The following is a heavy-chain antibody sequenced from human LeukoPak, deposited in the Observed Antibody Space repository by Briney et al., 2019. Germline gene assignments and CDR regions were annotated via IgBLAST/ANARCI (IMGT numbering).Heavy chain of an antibody. CDR1: GYTFTSYD. D-gene: IGHD5-24*01. J-gene: IGHJ4*02. CDR2: MNPNSGNT. V-gene: IGHV1-8*01. Sequence: ASVKVSCKASGYTFTSYDINWVRQATGQGLKWMGWMNPNSGNTGYAQKFQGRVTMTRNTSISTAYMELSSLRSEDTAVYYCARAPRWFQSSGEIDYWGQGTLVTVSS. CDR3: ARAPRWFQSSGEIDY.